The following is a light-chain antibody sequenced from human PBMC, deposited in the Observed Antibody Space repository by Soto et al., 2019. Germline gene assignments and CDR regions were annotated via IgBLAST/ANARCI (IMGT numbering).Light chain of an antibody. V-gene: IGKV3-11*01. J-gene: IGKJ4*01. CDR2: DAS. Sequence: EIVLTQSPGTLSLSPGERATLSCRASQSVSSSYLAWYQQKPGQASRLLIYDASNRATGIPARFSGSGSGTDFTLTISSLEPEDFALYFCQQRSSWPPTFGGGTKVDI. CDR3: QQRSSWPPT. CDR1: QSVSSSY.